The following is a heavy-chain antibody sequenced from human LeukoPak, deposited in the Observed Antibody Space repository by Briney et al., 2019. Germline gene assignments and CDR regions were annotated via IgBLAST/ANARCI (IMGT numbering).Heavy chain of an antibody. J-gene: IGHJ3*02. CDR2: IYHSGST. CDR1: GYSISSGYY. V-gene: IGHV4-38-2*02. CDR3: AKAHDTSGYYYVGAFDI. D-gene: IGHD3-22*01. Sequence: SETLSLTCTVSGYSISSGYYWGWIRQPPGKGLEWIGSIYHSGSTYYNPSLKSRVTISVDTSKNQFSLKLSSVTAADTAVYYCAKAHDTSGYYYVGAFDIWGQGTMVTVSS.